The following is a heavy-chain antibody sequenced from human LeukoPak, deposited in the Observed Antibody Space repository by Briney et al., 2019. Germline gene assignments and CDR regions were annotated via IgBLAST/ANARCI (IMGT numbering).Heavy chain of an antibody. V-gene: IGHV3-30*02. CDR3: AKSQLLSYYYYGMDV. J-gene: IGHJ6*02. CDR2: IRYDGSNK. Sequence: GGSLRLSCAASGFTFSSYWMSWVRQAPGKGLEWVAFIRYDGSNKYYADSVRGRFTISRDNSKNTLYLQMNSLRAEDTAVYYCAKSQLLSYYYYGMDVWGQGTTVTVSS. CDR1: GFTFSSYW. D-gene: IGHD2-2*01.